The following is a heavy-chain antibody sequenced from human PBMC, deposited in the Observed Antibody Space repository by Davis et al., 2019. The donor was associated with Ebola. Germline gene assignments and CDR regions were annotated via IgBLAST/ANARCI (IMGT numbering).Heavy chain of an antibody. D-gene: IGHD6-19*01. Sequence: SETLSLTCTVSGGSISSYYWSWIRQPPGKGLEWIGYIYYSGSTNYNPSLKSRVTISVDTSKNQFSLKLSSVTAADTAVYYCARHLGSGIYYYYYYGMDVWGQGTTVTVSS. J-gene: IGHJ6*02. CDR1: GGSISSYY. CDR2: IYYSGST. CDR3: ARHLGSGIYYYYYYGMDV. V-gene: IGHV4-59*08.